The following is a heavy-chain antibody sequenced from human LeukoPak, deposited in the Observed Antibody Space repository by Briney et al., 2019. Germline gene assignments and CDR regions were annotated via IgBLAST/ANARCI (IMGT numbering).Heavy chain of an antibody. CDR2: ISSSSSYI. D-gene: IGHD2/OR15-2a*01. Sequence: GGSLRLSCAASGFTFSSYGMHWVRQAPGKGLEWVSSISSSSSYIYYADSVKGRFTISRDNAKSSLYLQMNSLRAEDTAVYYCAISSGGAAPSYFDYWGQGTLVTVSS. J-gene: IGHJ4*02. CDR3: AISSGGAAPSYFDY. CDR1: GFTFSSYG. V-gene: IGHV3-21*01.